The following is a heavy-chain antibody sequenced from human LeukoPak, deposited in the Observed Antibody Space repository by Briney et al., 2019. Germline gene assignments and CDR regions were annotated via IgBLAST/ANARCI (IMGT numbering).Heavy chain of an antibody. J-gene: IGHJ4*02. CDR1: GFTFSSYA. D-gene: IGHD3-22*01. CDR3: AKDEVYYYDSSGYYNY. Sequence: GGSLRLSCAASGFTFSSYAMSWVRQAPGKGLEWVSAISGSGGSTYYADSVKGRFTISRDNSKNTLYLQMNSLRAEDTAVYYCAKDEVYYYDSSGYYNYWGQGTLVTVSS. CDR2: ISGSGGST. V-gene: IGHV3-23*01.